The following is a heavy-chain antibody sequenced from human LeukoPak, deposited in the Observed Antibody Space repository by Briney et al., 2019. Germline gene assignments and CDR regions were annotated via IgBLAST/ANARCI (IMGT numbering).Heavy chain of an antibody. V-gene: IGHV4-31*03. CDR3: ARYPSRSYRVSAGLFDY. CDR1: GGSISSGGYY. D-gene: IGHD1-14*01. J-gene: IGHJ4*02. Sequence: SETLSLTCTVSGGSISSGGYYWSWIRQHPGKGLEWIGYIYYSGSTYYNPSLKSRVTISVDTSKNQFPLKLSSVTAADTAVYYCARYPSRSYRVSAGLFDYWGQGTLVTVSS. CDR2: IYYSGST.